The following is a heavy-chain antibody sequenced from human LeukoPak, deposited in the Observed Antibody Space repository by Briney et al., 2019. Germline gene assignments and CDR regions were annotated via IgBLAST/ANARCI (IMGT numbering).Heavy chain of an antibody. J-gene: IGHJ4*02. Sequence: ASVKVSCKASGYTFSSYGISWVRQAPGQGLEWTGWISAFNGNTNSAQKYQAKLTMTPNTSTNTAYMKLPSLTSDDTAVYYCASDLKWGNTVFAFPMYYFDYWGQGTRVAVSS. CDR1: GYTFSSYG. V-gene: IGHV1-18*01. D-gene: IGHD3-3*01. CDR2: ISAFNGNT. CDR3: ASDLKWGNTVFAFPMYYFDY.